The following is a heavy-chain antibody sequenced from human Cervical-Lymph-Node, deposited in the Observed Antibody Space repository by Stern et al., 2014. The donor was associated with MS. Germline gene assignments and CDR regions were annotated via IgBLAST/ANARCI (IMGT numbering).Heavy chain of an antibody. J-gene: IGHJ4*02. V-gene: IGHV2-5*02. CDR1: GFSLSTIGVG. CDR2: IYLDGDK. Sequence: QITLKESGPKLVKPTQTLTLTCTFSGFSLSTIGVGVGWLRPPQGKALEWLALIYLDGDKRSRPSLKSRLTITKDTSKNQVVLTMTNMDPVDAATYYCAHTLITLDRGVPFDYWGQGTLVTVSS. D-gene: IGHD3-10*01. CDR3: AHTLITLDRGVPFDY.